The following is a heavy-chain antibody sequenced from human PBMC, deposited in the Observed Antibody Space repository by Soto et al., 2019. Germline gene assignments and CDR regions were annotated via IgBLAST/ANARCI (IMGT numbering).Heavy chain of an antibody. Sequence: ASVKVSCKTSGYIFSNFGISWMRQVPGQGLEWMGWISAYNGNTNYAQKFQDRVTLTTDTSTNTAYMELRSLRSDDTAVYYCASASGGGVGTTSYWGQGTLVTVSS. V-gene: IGHV1-18*01. CDR2: ISAYNGNT. D-gene: IGHD1-26*01. CDR1: GYIFSNFG. J-gene: IGHJ4*02. CDR3: ASASGGGVGTTSY.